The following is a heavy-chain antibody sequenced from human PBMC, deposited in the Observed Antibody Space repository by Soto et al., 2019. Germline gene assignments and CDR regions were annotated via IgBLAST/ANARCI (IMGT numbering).Heavy chain of an antibody. J-gene: IGHJ6*02. Sequence: GGSLRLSCAASGFTFSSYSVNWVRQAPGKGLEWVSYITSSSSTIYYADSVKGRFTISRDNAKNSLYLQMNSLRDEDTAVYYCARDPNYPYYYYGMDVWGQGTTVTVSS. CDR3: ARDPNYPYYYYGMDV. V-gene: IGHV3-48*02. D-gene: IGHD1-7*01. CDR1: GFTFSSYS. CDR2: ITSSSSTI.